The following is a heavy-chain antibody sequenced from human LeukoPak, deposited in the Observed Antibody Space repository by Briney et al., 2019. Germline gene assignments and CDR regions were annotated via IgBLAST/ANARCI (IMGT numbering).Heavy chain of an antibody. CDR2: IWYDGSNK. Sequence: GGSLRLYCAASGFTFSSYGMHWVRQAPGKGLEWVAVIWYDGSNKYYADSVKGRFTISRDNSKNTLYLQMNSLRVEDTAVYYCAKGRSIAARPDFDYWGQGTLVTVSS. D-gene: IGHD6-6*01. CDR3: AKGRSIAARPDFDY. V-gene: IGHV3-33*06. CDR1: GFTFSSYG. J-gene: IGHJ4*02.